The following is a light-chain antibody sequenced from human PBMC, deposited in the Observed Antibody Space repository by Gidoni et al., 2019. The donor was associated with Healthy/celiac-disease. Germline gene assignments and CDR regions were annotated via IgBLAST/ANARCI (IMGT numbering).Light chain of an antibody. CDR2: EVS. J-gene: IGLJ1*01. Sequence: QSALTQPASVSGSPGQSITISCTGTSSDVGGYNYVSWYQQHPGKAPNLMIYEVSNRPSGVSNRFSGSKSGNTASLTISGLQAEDEADYYCSSYTSSSTPLYVFGTGTKVTV. CDR1: SSDVGGYNY. V-gene: IGLV2-14*01. CDR3: SSYTSSSTPLYV.